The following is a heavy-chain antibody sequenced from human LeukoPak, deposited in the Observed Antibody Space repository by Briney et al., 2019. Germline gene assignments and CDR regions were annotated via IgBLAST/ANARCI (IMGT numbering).Heavy chain of an antibody. CDR1: GGSISSYY. J-gene: IGHJ6*02. CDR3: ARDTGYSSSWLYYYYGMDV. D-gene: IGHD6-13*01. Sequence: SETPSLTCTVSGGSISSYYWSWIRQPPGKGLEWIGYIYYSGSTNYNPSLKSQVTISVDTSKNQFSLKLSSVTAADTAVYYCARDTGYSSSWLYYYYGMDVWGQGTTVTVSS. V-gene: IGHV4-59*12. CDR2: IYYSGST.